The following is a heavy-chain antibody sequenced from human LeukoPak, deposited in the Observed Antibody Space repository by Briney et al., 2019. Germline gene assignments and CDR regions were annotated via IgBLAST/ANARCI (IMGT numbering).Heavy chain of an antibody. Sequence: TGGSLRLSCAASGFTVSTTYMSWVRQAPGRGLEWVSVIYSGGSTYYADSVKGRFTISRDNSKNTVYLQMNSLRAEDTAVYYCARDPTATVGHWGQGTLVTVSS. CDR3: ARDPTATVGH. CDR2: IYSGGST. J-gene: IGHJ4*02. D-gene: IGHD4-11*01. V-gene: IGHV3-53*01. CDR1: GFTVSTTY.